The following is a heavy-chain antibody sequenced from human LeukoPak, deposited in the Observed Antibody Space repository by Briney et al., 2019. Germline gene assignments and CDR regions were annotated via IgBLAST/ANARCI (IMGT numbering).Heavy chain of an antibody. CDR2: IVVGSGNT. J-gene: IGHJ5*02. D-gene: IGHD4-11*01. Sequence: SVTVSFKASGFTYTSSSAVQWVRQACGQRLEWIRWIVVGSGNTNYAQKFRERVTFTRDMSTNTAYMDLDTLTSHDTAVYCCAPEFMMTTGFAPWGQGTLVTVSS. V-gene: IGHV1-58*01. CDR3: APEFMMTTGFAP. CDR1: GFTYTSSSA.